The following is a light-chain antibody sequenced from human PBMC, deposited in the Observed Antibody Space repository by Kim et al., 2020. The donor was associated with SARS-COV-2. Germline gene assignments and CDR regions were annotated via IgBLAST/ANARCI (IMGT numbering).Light chain of an antibody. CDR1: QSISSY. CDR2: AGS. V-gene: IGKV1-39*01. J-gene: IGKJ2*01. CDR3: QQSYSGPYT. Sequence: DIQMTQSPSSLSASVGDRVTIACRASQSISSYFSWYQQKPGTAPKLLIYAGSSLQSGVPSRFSGSGSGTDFTLTISSLQPEDFATYYCQQSYSGPYTFGQGTKVDIK.